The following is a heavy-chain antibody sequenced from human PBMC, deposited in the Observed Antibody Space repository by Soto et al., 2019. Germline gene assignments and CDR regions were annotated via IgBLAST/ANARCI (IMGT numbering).Heavy chain of an antibody. CDR1: GVTFSSYA. CDR3: AKDGSDFWSGPMHDYYYYGMDV. CDR2: ISGSGGST. D-gene: IGHD3-3*01. V-gene: IGHV3-23*01. Sequence: AGGAPRPSCAAPGVTFSSYALSLGRPAPGKGVEWGSAISGSGGSTYYADSVKGRFTISRDNSKNTLYLQMNSLRAEDTAVYYCAKDGSDFWSGPMHDYYYYGMDVWGQGTTVTASS. J-gene: IGHJ6*02.